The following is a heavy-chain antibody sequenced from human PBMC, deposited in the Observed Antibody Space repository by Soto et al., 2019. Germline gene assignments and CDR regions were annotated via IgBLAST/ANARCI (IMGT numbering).Heavy chain of an antibody. Sequence: ASVKVSCKASGYTFTSYAMHWVRQAPGQRLEWMGWINAGNGNTKYSQKFQGRVTITRDTSASTAYMELSSLRSEDTAVYYCARGYDCSGGSCYLPTWGQGTLVTVSS. CDR3: ARGYDCSGGSCYLPT. CDR2: INAGNGNT. CDR1: GYTFTSYA. V-gene: IGHV1-3*01. J-gene: IGHJ4*02. D-gene: IGHD2-15*01.